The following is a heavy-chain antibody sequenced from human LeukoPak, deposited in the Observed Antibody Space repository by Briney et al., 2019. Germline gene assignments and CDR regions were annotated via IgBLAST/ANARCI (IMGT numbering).Heavy chain of an antibody. CDR1: GFTFDDYG. V-gene: IGHV3-20*04. D-gene: IGHD3-10*01. J-gene: IGHJ4*02. Sequence: GGSLRLSCAATGFTFDDYGMSWVRQAPGKGLEWVSGINWNGNSKGYGDSVKGRFTISRDNAKNSLYLQMNSLRAEDTAVYYCARASSGYYATGWGQGTLVTVSS. CDR3: ARASSGYYATG. CDR2: INWNGNSK.